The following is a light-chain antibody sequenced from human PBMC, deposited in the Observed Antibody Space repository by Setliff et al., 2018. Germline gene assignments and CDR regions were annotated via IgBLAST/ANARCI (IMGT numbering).Light chain of an antibody. CDR3: CSYTGTSTPYV. J-gene: IGLJ1*01. CDR2: DVS. V-gene: IGLV2-14*01. Sequence: QSALAQPASVSGSPGQSIAVSCTGSGSDVGAYKFVSWYQQRPGKAPRLMIYDVSNRPSGVSDRFSGSKSGNTASLTISGLQAEDEAGYYCCSYTGTSTPYVFGTGTKVTVL. CDR1: GSDVGAYKF.